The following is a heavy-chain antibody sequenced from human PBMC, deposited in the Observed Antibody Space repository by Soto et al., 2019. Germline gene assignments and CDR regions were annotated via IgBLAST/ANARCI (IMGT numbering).Heavy chain of an antibody. CDR2: ISGSGDSR. V-gene: IGHV3-23*01. CDR1: GFTFSSYA. CDR3: ARRGPGAYFDY. D-gene: IGHD2-8*02. Sequence: EVQLLDSGGGLVQPGGSLRLSCAASGFTFSSYAMNWVRQAPGKGLEWVSVISGSGDSRYYADSVKGRFAISRDNSKNSPYLQMNSLRTENTAVYSFARRGPGAYFDYWGQGTLVTVSS. J-gene: IGHJ4*02.